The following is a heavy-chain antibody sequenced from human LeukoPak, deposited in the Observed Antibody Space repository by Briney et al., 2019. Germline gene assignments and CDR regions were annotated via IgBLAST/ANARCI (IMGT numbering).Heavy chain of an antibody. CDR1: GFTFSSYG. D-gene: IGHD3-10*01. CDR3: AREDLTYYYGSGSYRLDP. CDR2: IWYGGSNK. Sequence: GGSLRLSCAASGFTFSSYGMHWVRQAPGKGLEWVAVIWYGGSNKYYADSVKGRFTISRDNSKNTLYLQMNSLRAEDTAVYYCAREDLTYYYGSGSYRLDPWGQGTLVTVSS. J-gene: IGHJ5*02. V-gene: IGHV3-33*08.